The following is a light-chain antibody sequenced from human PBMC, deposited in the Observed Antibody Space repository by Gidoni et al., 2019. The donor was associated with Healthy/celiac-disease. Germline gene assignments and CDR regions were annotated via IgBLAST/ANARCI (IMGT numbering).Light chain of an antibody. Sequence: RMSQSPSSPSASVGVRVTITYRASQGISNYLAWYQQKPGKVPKLLIYAASTLQSGVPSRFSGSGSGTDFTLTISSLQPEDVATYYCQKYNSAPHTFGQGTKLEIK. CDR2: AAS. CDR3: QKYNSAPHT. CDR1: QGISNY. V-gene: IGKV1-27*01. J-gene: IGKJ2*01.